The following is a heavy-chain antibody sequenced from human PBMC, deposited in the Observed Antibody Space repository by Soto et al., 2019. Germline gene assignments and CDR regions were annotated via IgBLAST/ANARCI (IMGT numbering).Heavy chain of an antibody. CDR1: GASISSFY. V-gene: IGHV4-59*01. CDR2: TYYSGRT. J-gene: IGHJ4*02. CDR3: ARDRGYLDYFWGTYRSRGYFEI. Sequence: QVLLQESGPGLVKPSETLSLTCNISGDSITVSGASISSFYWSWIRQSPERGLEWIGHTYYSGRTTYNPSLKSRVSIALDMAKNHLSLQVTSVTAADTAVYYCARDRGYLDYFWGTYRSRGYFEIWGQGTLVTVSS. D-gene: IGHD3-16*02.